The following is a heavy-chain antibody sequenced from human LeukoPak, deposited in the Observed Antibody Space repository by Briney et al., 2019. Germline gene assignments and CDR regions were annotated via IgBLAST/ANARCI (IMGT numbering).Heavy chain of an antibody. CDR2: ISSSSTYI. CDR1: GFTFSDYY. V-gene: IGHV3-21*01. D-gene: IGHD5-18*01. CDR3: ARDLRGVTQ. Sequence: GGSLRLSCAASGFTFSDYYMNWVRQAPGKGLEWVSAISSSSTYIYYADSVKGRFTISRDNAKNSLYLQMNSLRAEDTAVYYCARDLRGVTQWGQGTLVTVSS. J-gene: IGHJ4*02.